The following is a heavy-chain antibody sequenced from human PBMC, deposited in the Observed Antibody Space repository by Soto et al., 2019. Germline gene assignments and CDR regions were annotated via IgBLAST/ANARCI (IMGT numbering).Heavy chain of an antibody. V-gene: IGHV1-2*02. CDR1: GYTFTGFY. CDR2: INPHSVGT. Sequence: QVQLVQSGAEVKKPGASVKVSCKASGYTFTGFYIHWVRQAPGQGLGWMGWINPHSVGTNYEQKFPSRVTSNRETAIRPAYMGPSRLRPDDTAVFYCSRVPGNASGYWGQGTLVTVSS. J-gene: IGHJ4*02. CDR3: SRVPGNASGY. D-gene: IGHD2-2*01.